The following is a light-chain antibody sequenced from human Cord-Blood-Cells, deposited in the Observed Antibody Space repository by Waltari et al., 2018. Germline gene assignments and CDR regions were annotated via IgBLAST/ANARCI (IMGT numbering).Light chain of an antibody. J-gene: IGKJ4*01. CDR3: QQSYSTPT. CDR1: QSISSY. V-gene: IGKV1-39*01. CDR2: AAS. Sequence: DIQMTQSPSSMSAYVGDRVTITCRASQSISSYLNWYQQKPGIAPKLLIYAASSLQSGVPSMFSGSGSGTDFTLTISSLQPEDFATYYCQQSYSTPTFGGGTTVEI.